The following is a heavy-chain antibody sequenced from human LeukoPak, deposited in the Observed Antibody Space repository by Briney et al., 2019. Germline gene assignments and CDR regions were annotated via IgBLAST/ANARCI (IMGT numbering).Heavy chain of an antibody. J-gene: IGHJ4*02. D-gene: IGHD1-26*01. CDR1: GFTFSNYA. CDR3: ARERGAILGATVIDY. CDR2: INDRGIAT. V-gene: IGHV3-23*01. Sequence: GGSLRLSCAASGFTFSNYAMSWVRQAPGKGLEWVSTINDRGIATYYADSVKGRFTISRDNAKNSLYLQMNSLRAEDTAIYYCARERGAILGATVIDYWGQGTLVTVSS.